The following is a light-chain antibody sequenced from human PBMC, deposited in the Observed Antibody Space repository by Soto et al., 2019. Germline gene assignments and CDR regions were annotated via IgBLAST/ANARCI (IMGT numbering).Light chain of an antibody. V-gene: IGKV1-5*03. Sequence: DIPMTQSPSTLSAFVGDRVSVTCRASQSISTWLAWYQQKPGQAPKLLIYRASSLQSGVPSRFSGSGSGTDFPLIISSLQPDYFATYCVLQYNNYWTFGQGTKVEIK. CDR1: QSISTW. CDR2: RAS. CDR3: LQYNNYWT. J-gene: IGKJ1*01.